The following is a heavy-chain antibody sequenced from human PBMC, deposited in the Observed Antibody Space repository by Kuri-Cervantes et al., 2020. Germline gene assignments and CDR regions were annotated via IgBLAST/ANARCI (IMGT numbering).Heavy chain of an antibody. V-gene: IGHV2-26*01. CDR1: GFSLNTGAMR. CDR2: IFSNDEK. J-gene: IGHJ6*02. D-gene: IGHD3-9*01. CDR3: ARTTLRYFDWSRGYYGMDV. Sequence: SGPTLVKPTETLTLTCTFSGFSLNTGAMRASWVRQPPGKALEWLAHIFSNDEKSYSTSLKSRLTISKDTSKSQVVLTMTNMDPVDTATYYCARTTLRYFDWSRGYYGMDVWGQGTTVTVSS.